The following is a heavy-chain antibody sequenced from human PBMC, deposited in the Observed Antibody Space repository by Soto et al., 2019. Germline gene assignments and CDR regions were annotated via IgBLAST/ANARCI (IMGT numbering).Heavy chain of an antibody. CDR1: GGSISSYY. J-gene: IGHJ2*01. D-gene: IGHD5-18*01. CDR2: IYYSGST. V-gene: IGHV4-59*08. Sequence: QVQLQESGPGLVKPSETLSLTCTVSGGSISSYYWSWIRQPPGKGLEWIGYIYYSGSTNYNPSLKSRVTISVDTSKNQFSLKLSSVTAADTAVYYCASTPTETGGYSYGNWYFDLWGRGTLVTVSS. CDR3: ASTPTETGGYSYGNWYFDL.